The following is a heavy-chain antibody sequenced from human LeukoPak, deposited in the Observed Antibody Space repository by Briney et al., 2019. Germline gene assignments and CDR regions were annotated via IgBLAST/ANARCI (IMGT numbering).Heavy chain of an antibody. CDR1: GYRFTNYR. CDR2: IDASDSYT. CDR3: ARHVLYSYGPQWWFDP. V-gene: IGHV5-10-1*01. D-gene: IGHD5-18*01. J-gene: IGHJ5*02. Sequence: LGESLKISCQGSGYRFTNYRISWVRHMPGRGLEWMGWIDASDSYTNYSPSFQGHVTISADKSSSTAYLQWSSLKASDTAIYYCARHVLYSYGPQWWFDPWGQGTLVTVSS.